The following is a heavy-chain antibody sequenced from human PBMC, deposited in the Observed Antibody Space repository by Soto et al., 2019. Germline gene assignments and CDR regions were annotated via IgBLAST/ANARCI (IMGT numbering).Heavy chain of an antibody. Sequence: GGSLRLSCAASGFTFSSYAMSWVRQAPGKGLEWVSAIRGSGGSTYYADSVKGRFTISRDNSKNPLYLQMNSLRAEDTAVYYCAKDGSKRTYSSGWYYFDYWGQGTLVTVSS. V-gene: IGHV3-23*01. D-gene: IGHD6-19*01. J-gene: IGHJ4*02. CDR2: IRGSGGST. CDR3: AKDGSKRTYSSGWYYFDY. CDR1: GFTFSSYA.